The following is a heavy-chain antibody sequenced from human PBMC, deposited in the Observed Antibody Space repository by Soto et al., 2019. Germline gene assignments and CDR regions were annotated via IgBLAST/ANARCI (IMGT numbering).Heavy chain of an antibody. Sequence: GESLKISCKGSGYSFTSYWIGWVLQIPWKGLEWMGIIYPGDSDTRYSPSFQGQVTISADKSISTAYLQWSSLKASDTAMYYCARQARAAAEDYWGQGTPVTVSS. CDR3: ARQARAAAEDY. V-gene: IGHV5-51*01. CDR2: IYPGDSDT. J-gene: IGHJ4*02. D-gene: IGHD6-13*01. CDR1: GYSFTSYW.